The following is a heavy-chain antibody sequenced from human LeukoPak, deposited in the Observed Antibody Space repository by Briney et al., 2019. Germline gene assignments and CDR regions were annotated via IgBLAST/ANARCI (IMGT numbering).Heavy chain of an antibody. J-gene: IGHJ6*03. D-gene: IGHD5-12*01. CDR2: IVVGSGNT. CDR1: GFTFTSSA. V-gene: IGHV1-58*02. Sequence: GASVKVSCKASGFTFTSSAMQWVRQARGQRLEWIGWIVVGSGNTNYAQKFQERVTITRDMSTSTAYMELRSLRSDDTAVYYCAREVGYSGYDIDYYYYYMDVWGKGTTVTISS. CDR3: AREVGYSGYDIDYYYYYMDV.